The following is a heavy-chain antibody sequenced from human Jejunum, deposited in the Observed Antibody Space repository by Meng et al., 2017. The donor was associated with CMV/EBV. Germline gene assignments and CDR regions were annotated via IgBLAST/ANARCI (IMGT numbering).Heavy chain of an antibody. CDR3: ARVPRGYTYGPGFDY. V-gene: IGHV3-30-3*01. CDR2: ISYDGYND. D-gene: IGHD5-18*01. CDR1: GFIFRSST. Sequence: SGFIFRSSTMHWVRQAAGKRLELVAVISYDGYNDYYADSVKGRFTVSRDNSKNTLYLQMNSLRIEDTAVYYCARVPRGYTYGPGFDYWGQGTLVTVSS. J-gene: IGHJ4*02.